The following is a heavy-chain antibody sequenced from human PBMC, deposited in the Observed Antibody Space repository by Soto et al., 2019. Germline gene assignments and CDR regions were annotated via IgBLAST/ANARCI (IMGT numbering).Heavy chain of an antibody. Sequence: QVHLVQSGAEVKKPGASVKVSCKASGYTFMSYEINWVRQATGQGLEWMGWLKPNSGHTGYAQKLQGRVTMTRDTSISTAYMELSGLRSEDTAVYYCARYLSDSANFDYWGQGTLVTVSS. CDR2: LKPNSGHT. CDR3: ARYLSDSANFDY. J-gene: IGHJ4*02. CDR1: GYTFMSYE. V-gene: IGHV1-8*01.